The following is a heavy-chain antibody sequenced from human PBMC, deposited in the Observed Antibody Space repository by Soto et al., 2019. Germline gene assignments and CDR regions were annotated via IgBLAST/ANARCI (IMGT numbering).Heavy chain of an antibody. Sequence: GGSLRLYCAASGFTFSGYAMHWVRQAPGKGLEWVAVISYDGSNKYYADSVKGRFTISRDNSKNTLYLQMNSLRAEDTAVYYCARGDGYLDYYYYYGMDVWGQGTTVTVSS. J-gene: IGHJ6*02. D-gene: IGHD5-12*01. CDR3: ARGDGYLDYYYYYGMDV. CDR2: ISYDGSNK. CDR1: GFTFSGYA. V-gene: IGHV3-30-3*01.